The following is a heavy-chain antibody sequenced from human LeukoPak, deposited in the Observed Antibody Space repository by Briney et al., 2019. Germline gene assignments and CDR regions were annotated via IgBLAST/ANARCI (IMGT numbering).Heavy chain of an antibody. V-gene: IGHV4-61*01. Sequence: SETLSLTCTVSGGSISSSSYYWSWIRQPPGKGLEWIGYIYYTGSTNYNPSLKSRVTISIDTSKNQFSLKLSSVTAADTAVYYCARVPPWGDYWYFDLWGRGTLVTVSS. CDR2: IYYTGST. D-gene: IGHD3-16*01. J-gene: IGHJ2*01. CDR1: GGSISSSSYY. CDR3: ARVPPWGDYWYFDL.